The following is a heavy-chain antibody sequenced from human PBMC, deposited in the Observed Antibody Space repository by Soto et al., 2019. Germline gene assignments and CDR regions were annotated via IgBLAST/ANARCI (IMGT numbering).Heavy chain of an antibody. CDR1: GFTFSSYA. J-gene: IGHJ6*02. CDR3: ARDRRDGYNTLDYYYYGMDV. V-gene: IGHV3-23*01. Sequence: GGSLRLSCAASGFTFSSYAMSWVRQAPGKGLEWVSAISGSGGSIYYADSVKGRLTISRDNAKNTLYLQMNSLRAEDTAVYYCARDRRDGYNTLDYYYYGMDVWGQGTTVTVSS. CDR2: ISGSGGSI. D-gene: IGHD5-18*01.